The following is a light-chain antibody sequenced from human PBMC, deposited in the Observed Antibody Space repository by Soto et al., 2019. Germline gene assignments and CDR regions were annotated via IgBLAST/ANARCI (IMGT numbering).Light chain of an antibody. Sequence: NVLTQSPGTLSLSPGEGATLSCRASQSISSNYLAWYHQKPGQAPRLLIYGASSRATDIPDRFRGSGSGRDFVLNISRLEPEDFGMYYCQQYSSSPRMFGQGTKVEIK. J-gene: IGKJ1*01. CDR3: QQYSSSPRM. CDR2: GAS. V-gene: IGKV3-20*01. CDR1: QSISSNY.